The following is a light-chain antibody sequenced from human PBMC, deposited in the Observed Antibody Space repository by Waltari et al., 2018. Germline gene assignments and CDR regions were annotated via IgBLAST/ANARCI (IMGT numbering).Light chain of an antibody. CDR2: RAS. Sequence: EIVLTQSPGTASLSPGERATLSCRASQSVGSRSLPWYHQKPGQAPRLVIYRASMEATGIPDRFSGSGSGTDFSLTISRLEPEDFAVYYCQQHGTLPATFGQGTKVEIK. V-gene: IGKV3-20*01. J-gene: IGKJ1*01. CDR3: QQHGTLPAT. CDR1: QSVGSRS.